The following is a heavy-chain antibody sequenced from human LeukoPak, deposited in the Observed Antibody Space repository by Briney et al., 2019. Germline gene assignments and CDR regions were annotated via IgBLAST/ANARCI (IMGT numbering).Heavy chain of an antibody. CDR3: ARSNGSTSY. V-gene: IGHV4-59*12. J-gene: IGHJ4*02. Sequence: PSETLSLTCSVSGGSMSRYYWSWIRQPPGKGLEWIGYIYYSGSTNYNPSLKSRVTISVDTSKKEFSLKLSSVIAADTAVYYCARSNGSTSYWGQGTLVTVSS. CDR1: GGSMSRYY. D-gene: IGHD2-2*01. CDR2: IYYSGST.